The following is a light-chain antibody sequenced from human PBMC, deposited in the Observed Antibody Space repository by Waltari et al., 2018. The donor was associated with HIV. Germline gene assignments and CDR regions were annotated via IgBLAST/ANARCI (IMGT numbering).Light chain of an antibody. J-gene: IGKJ2*01. CDR2: QAS. V-gene: IGKV1-5*03. Sequence: IQLTPSPSLSSAPAAKRVTMPCRTSQDIENWFAWYQHKPCLSPKLLFYQASTLQRGIPSMFGGKGAGTQFTFVISAVQPDDVAIYYCQQYNGQSYTFGQGTRL. CDR3: QQYNGQSYT. CDR1: QDIENW.